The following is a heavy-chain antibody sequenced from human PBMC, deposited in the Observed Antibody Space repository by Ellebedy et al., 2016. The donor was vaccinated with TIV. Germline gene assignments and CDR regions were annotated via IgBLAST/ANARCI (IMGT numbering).Heavy chain of an antibody. CDR2: INKDGSEK. CDR3: ARDLSIPAAGTLAGDY. CDR1: GFTFSSYW. Sequence: GESLKISCAASGFTFSSYWMSWVRQAPGKGLEWVANINKDGSEKYYVDSVKGRFTISRDNAKNSLYLQMNSLRAEDTAVYYCARDLSIPAAGTLAGDYWGQGTLVTVSS. D-gene: IGHD6-13*01. J-gene: IGHJ4*02. V-gene: IGHV3-7*03.